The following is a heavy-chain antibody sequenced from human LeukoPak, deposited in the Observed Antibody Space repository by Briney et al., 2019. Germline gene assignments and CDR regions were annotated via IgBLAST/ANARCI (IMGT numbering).Heavy chain of an antibody. CDR1: GFTFSTYN. V-gene: IGHV3-21*01. Sequence: PGGFLRLSCATSGFTFSTYNMNWVRQAPGKGLEWVSSISSSSTYIYYADSVKGRFTISRDNAKNSLYLQINSLRAEDTAVYYCARTRITVTTRSWDYWGQGTLVTVSS. CDR3: ARTRITVTTRSWDY. CDR2: ISSSSTYI. J-gene: IGHJ4*02. D-gene: IGHD4-17*01.